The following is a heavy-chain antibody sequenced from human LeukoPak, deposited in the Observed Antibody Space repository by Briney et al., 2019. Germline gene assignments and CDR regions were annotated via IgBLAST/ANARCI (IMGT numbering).Heavy chain of an antibody. V-gene: IGHV6-1*01. Sequence: SQTLSLTCAISGDSVSSNSVAWNWIRQSPSRGLEWLGRTYYRSKWYNDYAVSVKGRITINPDTSKNQFSLQLNSATPEDTAVYYCARDHCSGGSCHWRFDYWGQGTLVTVSS. J-gene: IGHJ4*02. D-gene: IGHD2-15*01. CDR1: GDSVSSNSVA. CDR3: ARDHCSGGSCHWRFDY. CDR2: TYYRSKWYN.